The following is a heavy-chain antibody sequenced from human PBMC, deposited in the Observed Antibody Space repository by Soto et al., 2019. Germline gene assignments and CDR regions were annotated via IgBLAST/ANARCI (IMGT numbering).Heavy chain of an antibody. CDR2: INHSGST. Sequence: QVQLQQWGAGLLKPSETLSLTCAVYGGSFSGYYWSWIRQPPGKGLEWIGEINHSGSTNYNPSLKSRVTISVDTSKNQFSLKLSSVTAADTAVYYCARGAWFGENYWGQGTLVTVSS. D-gene: IGHD3-10*01. CDR3: ARGAWFGENY. J-gene: IGHJ4*02. CDR1: GGSFSGYY. V-gene: IGHV4-34*01.